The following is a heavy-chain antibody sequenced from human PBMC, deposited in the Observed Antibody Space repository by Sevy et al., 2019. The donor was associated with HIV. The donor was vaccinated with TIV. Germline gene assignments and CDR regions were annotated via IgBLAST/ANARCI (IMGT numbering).Heavy chain of an antibody. CDR2: IYYSGST. CDR1: GGSISSSSYY. CDR3: ARLLTIFGVVIIPGWFDP. V-gene: IGHV4-39*01. Sequence: SETLSLTCTVSGGSISSSSYYWGWISQPPGKGLEWIGSIYYSGSTYYNPSLKSRVTISVDTSKNQFSLKLSSVTAADTAVYYCARLLTIFGVVIIPGWFDPWGQGTLVTVSS. D-gene: IGHD3-3*01. J-gene: IGHJ5*02.